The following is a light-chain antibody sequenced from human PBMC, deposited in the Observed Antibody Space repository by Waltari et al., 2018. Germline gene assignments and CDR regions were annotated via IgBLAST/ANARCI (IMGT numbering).Light chain of an antibody. Sequence: HSALTQPASVSGSPGQSITISCTGTRSDVGGYDFFSWYRQHPEKAPKLIIFDVTERPSGISARFSGSKSGNTASLTISGLQSDDEADYSCASYTSSSNYVFGSGTTVTV. J-gene: IGLJ1*01. V-gene: IGLV2-14*03. CDR1: RSDVGGYDF. CDR2: DVT. CDR3: ASYTSSSNYV.